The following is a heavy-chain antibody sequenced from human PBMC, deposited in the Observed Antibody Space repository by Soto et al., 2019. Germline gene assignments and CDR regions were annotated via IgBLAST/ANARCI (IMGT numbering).Heavy chain of an antibody. J-gene: IGHJ6*03. CDR1: GFTFSNAW. D-gene: IGHD6-13*01. CDR3: TTDCMFSSSSWYEFSYYYYMDV. CDR2: IKSKTDGGTT. Sequence: EVQLVESGGGLVKPGGSLRLSCAASGFTFSNAWMSWVRQAPGKGLEWVGRIKSKTDGGTTDYAAPVKGRFTISRDDSKNTLYLQMNSLKTEDTAVYYCTTDCMFSSSSWYEFSYYYYMDVWGKGTTVTVSS. V-gene: IGHV3-15*01.